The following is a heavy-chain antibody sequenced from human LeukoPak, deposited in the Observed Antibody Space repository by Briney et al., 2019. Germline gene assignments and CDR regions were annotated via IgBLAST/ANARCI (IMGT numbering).Heavy chain of an antibody. CDR3: ARGGTTVTPKNFDY. V-gene: IGHV3-7*01. D-gene: IGHD4-17*01. CDR1: GFTFGSYW. Sequence: GGSLRLSCVASGFTFGSYWMSWVRQAPGEGLEWVANIKQDGSQKYYADSVKGRFTMSRDNANNSLYLQMNSLRGEDTAVYYCARGGTTVTPKNFDYWGQGTLVTVSS. J-gene: IGHJ4*02. CDR2: IKQDGSQK.